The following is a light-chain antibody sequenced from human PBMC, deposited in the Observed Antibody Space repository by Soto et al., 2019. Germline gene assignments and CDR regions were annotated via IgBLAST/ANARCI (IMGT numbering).Light chain of an antibody. J-gene: IGKJ1*01. V-gene: IGKV1-5*03. CDR2: KAS. Sequence: DIQMTQSPSTLSAYVGDRVTITCRASQSVGIWLAWYQQKPGKAPKLLIYKASSLESGGPSMFSGSGSGTAFTLTISSLQPDDFATYYCQPYRGVSPTFGHGTKVDIK. CDR1: QSVGIW. CDR3: QPYRGVSPT.